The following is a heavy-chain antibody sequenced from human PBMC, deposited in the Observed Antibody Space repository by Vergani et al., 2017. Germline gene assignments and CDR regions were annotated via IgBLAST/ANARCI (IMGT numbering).Heavy chain of an antibody. V-gene: IGHV3-30*02. CDR1: GFSVSNSG. J-gene: IGHJ4*02. Sequence: QVQLVESGGGVVQPGGSLRLSCVASGFSVSNSGMHWVRQTPGKGLVWVAFIQYDGSDIFYADFVEGRFTISRDNSKNSLYLQMRSLRFDDTAVYYCANEGSANRIRGWLDHWGQGALVTVSS. D-gene: IGHD3-10*01. CDR3: ANEGSANRIRGWLDH. CDR2: IQYDGSDI.